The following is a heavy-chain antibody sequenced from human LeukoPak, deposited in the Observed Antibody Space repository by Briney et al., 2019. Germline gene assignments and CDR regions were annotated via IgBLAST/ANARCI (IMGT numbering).Heavy chain of an antibody. V-gene: IGHV3-30*04. CDR2: ISYDGRNK. CDR3: AKDLPKYYYDRSGYYYN. Sequence: GGSLRLSCAASGFTFSNYAMHWVRQAPGKGLEWMSVISYDGRNKYFADSVKGRFTLSRDNSKNTLYLQMNSLRAEDTAVYYCAKDLPKYYYDRSGYYYNWGQGTLVTVSS. J-gene: IGHJ4*02. D-gene: IGHD3-22*01. CDR1: GFTFSNYA.